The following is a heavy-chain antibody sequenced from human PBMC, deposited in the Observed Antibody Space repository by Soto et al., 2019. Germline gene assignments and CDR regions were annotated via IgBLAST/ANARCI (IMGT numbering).Heavy chain of an antibody. V-gene: IGHV4-4*07. Sequence: SETLSLTCTVSGASISNAYWSWIRQAAGKRLEWIGRIHSSGTFNYNPSLKSRVSISRDTSKNQISLKLSSVTAADTVVYYCARDNIVSKGYGMDVWGQGTTVTVSS. CDR3: ARDNIVSKGYGMDV. J-gene: IGHJ6*02. CDR2: IHSSGTF. D-gene: IGHD5-12*01. CDR1: GASISNAY.